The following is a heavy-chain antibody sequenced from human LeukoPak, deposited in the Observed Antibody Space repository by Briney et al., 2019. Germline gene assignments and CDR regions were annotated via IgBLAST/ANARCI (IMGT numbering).Heavy chain of an antibody. CDR2: ISAYNGNT. CDR3: AKDSRRYYGSGSYYNLFLDYYMDV. J-gene: IGHJ6*03. Sequence: ASVKVSCKASGYTFTSYGISWVRQAPGQGLEWMGWISAYNGNTNYAQKLQGRVTMTTDTSTSTAYMELRSLRSDDTAVYYCAKDSRRYYGSGSYYNLFLDYYMDVWGKGTTVTVSS. CDR1: GYTFTSYG. D-gene: IGHD3-10*01. V-gene: IGHV1-18*01.